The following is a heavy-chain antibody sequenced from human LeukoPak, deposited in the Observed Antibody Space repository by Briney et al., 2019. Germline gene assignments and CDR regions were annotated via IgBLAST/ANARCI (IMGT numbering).Heavy chain of an antibody. CDR3: ARGTDDYKFDF. D-gene: IGHD5-24*01. CDR1: GGSISSYY. CDR2: IYYSGGT. J-gene: IGHJ4*02. V-gene: IGHV4-59*01. Sequence: SETLSLTCTVSGGSISSYYWNWLRQSPGKGLEWIGYIYYSGGTKYNPSLKSRVTISLDLSKSQFSLKLSSVFAADTAIYYCARGTDDYKFDFWGQGAPVTVSS.